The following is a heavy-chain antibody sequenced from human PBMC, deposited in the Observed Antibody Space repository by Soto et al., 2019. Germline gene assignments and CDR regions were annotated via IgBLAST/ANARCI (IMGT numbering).Heavy chain of an antibody. V-gene: IGHV4-4*02. J-gene: IGHJ4*02. CDR2: IYHSGST. CDR3: ASTGGDTAMAPNY. Sequence: SETLSLACAVSGGSISSSNWWSWVRQPPGKGLEWIGEIYHSGSTNYNPSLKSRVTISVDKSKNQFSLKLSSVTAADTAVYYCASTGGDTAMAPNYWGQGTLVTVSS. CDR1: GGSISSSNW. D-gene: IGHD5-18*01.